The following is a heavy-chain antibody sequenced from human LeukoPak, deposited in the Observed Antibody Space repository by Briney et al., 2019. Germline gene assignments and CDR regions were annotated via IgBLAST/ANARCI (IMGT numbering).Heavy chain of an antibody. CDR3: ARGSSGSFWQAVDI. V-gene: IGHV3-74*01. Sequence: GGSLRLSCAASRFTFSSYKMNWVRQAPGKGLVWVSRITSDGSSTSQADSVKGRFTISRDNAKNTLYLQMNSLRAEDTAVYYCARGSSGSFWQAVDIWGQGTMVTVSS. J-gene: IGHJ3*02. CDR2: ITSDGSST. CDR1: RFTFSSYK. D-gene: IGHD1-26*01.